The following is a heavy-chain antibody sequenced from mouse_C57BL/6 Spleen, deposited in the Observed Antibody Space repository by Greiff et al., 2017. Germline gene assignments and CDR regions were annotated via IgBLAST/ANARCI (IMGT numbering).Heavy chain of an antibody. CDR2: IDPSASYT. V-gene: IGHV1-69*01. D-gene: IGHD2-5*01. CDR3: ARHYSNYVGLDY. CDR1: GYTFTSYW. Sequence: QVQLQQSGAELVMPGASVTLSCKASGYTFTSYWMHWVKQRPGQGLEWIGEIDPSASYTNYNQKFKGKSTLPVDKSSSTAYMQLRSLTSEDSAVYYCARHYSNYVGLDYWGQGTTLTVSS. J-gene: IGHJ2*01.